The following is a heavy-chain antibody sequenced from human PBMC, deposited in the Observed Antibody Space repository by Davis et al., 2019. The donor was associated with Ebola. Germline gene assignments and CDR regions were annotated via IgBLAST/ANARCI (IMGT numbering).Heavy chain of an antibody. V-gene: IGHV3-23*01. Sequence: GESLKISCAASGFTFDDYAMHWVRQAPGKGLEWVSGISASSSSTDYADSVKGRFSIFRDNSKNTLFLQMNSLTAEDTAVYYCVTRGYSSGWPDYWGQGTLVTVSS. CDR3: VTRGYSSGWPDY. CDR1: GFTFDDYA. D-gene: IGHD6-19*01. J-gene: IGHJ4*02. CDR2: ISASSSST.